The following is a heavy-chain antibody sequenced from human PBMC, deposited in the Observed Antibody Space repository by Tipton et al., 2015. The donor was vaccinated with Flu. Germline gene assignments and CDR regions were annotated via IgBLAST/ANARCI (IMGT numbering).Heavy chain of an antibody. CDR1: GYFISSGYY. CDR3: ARALNSGREYTFDI. D-gene: IGHD1-26*01. J-gene: IGHJ3*02. V-gene: IGHV4-38-2*01. CDR2: IIQSGNA. Sequence: TLSLTCAVSGYFISSGYYWGWIRQSPGTGLQWIATIIQSGNAYYNPSLRSRVTISVDTTKNLFSLNLSPVTATDTAVYYCARALNSGREYTFDIWGRGTVATVSS.